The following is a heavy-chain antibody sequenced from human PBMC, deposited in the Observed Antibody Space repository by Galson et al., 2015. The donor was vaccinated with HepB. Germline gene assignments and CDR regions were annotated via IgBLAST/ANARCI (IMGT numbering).Heavy chain of an antibody. CDR2: IWYDGSNK. Sequence: SLRLSCAASGFTFSSYGMHWVRQAPGKGLEWVAVIWYDGSNKYYADSVKGRFTISRDNSKNTLYLQMNSLRAEDTAVYYCARGQQPDYYGMDVWGQGTTVTVSS. J-gene: IGHJ6*02. D-gene: IGHD6-13*01. V-gene: IGHV3-33*01. CDR1: GFTFSSYG. CDR3: ARGQQPDYYGMDV.